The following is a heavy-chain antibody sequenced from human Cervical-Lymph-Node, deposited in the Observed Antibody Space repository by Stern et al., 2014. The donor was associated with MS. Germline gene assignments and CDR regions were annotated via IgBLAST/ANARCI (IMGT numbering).Heavy chain of an antibody. D-gene: IGHD2-21*02. CDR2: TRNKANSYTT. V-gene: IGHV3-72*01. CDR1: GFTFSDHY. CDR3: ALGGLLYFDY. Sequence: EVQLVESGGGLVQPGGCLRLSCAASGFTFSDHYMDWVRQAPGKGLEWVGRTRNKANSYTTEYAASVKGRFTISRDDSKNSLYLQMNSLKTEDTAVYYCALGGLLYFDYWGQGTLVTVSS. J-gene: IGHJ4*02.